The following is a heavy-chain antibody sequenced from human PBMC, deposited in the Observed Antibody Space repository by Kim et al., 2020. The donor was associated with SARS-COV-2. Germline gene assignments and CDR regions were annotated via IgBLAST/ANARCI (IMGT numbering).Heavy chain of an antibody. Sequence: ASVKVSCKASGFSFTSYDFSWVRQATGQGLEWMGWMNPNTGNTGYVQKFQGRVTMTRNTSISTAYMELSSLRSEDTAVYYCARRRGYRYCSDYSYGLHVW. CDR2: MNPNTGNT. CDR3: ARRRGYRYCSDYSYGLHV. CDR1: GFSFTSYD. V-gene: IGHV1-8*02. J-gene: IGHJ6*01. D-gene: IGHD5-12*01.